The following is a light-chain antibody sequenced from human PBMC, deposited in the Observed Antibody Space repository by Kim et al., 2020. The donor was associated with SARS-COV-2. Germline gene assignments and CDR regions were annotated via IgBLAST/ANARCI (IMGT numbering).Light chain of an antibody. CDR2: QDS. V-gene: IGLV3-1*01. CDR3: QAWDSSTAAV. CDR1: KLGDKY. Sequence: VSPGQTARLTCSGDKLGDKYACWYQQKPGQSPVLVIYQDSKRPSGIPERFSGSNSGNTATLTISGTQAMDEADYYCQAWDSSTAAVFGGGTQLTVL. J-gene: IGLJ3*02.